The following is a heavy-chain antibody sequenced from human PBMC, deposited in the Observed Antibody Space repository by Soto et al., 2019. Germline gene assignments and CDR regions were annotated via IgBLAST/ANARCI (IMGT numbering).Heavy chain of an antibody. Sequence: SETLSLTCTVSGGSISSYYWSWIRQPPGKGLGWIGYIYYSGSTNYNPSLKSRVTISVDTSKNQFSLKLSSVTAADTAVYYCARSSGWYFDYWGQGTLVTVSS. CDR3: ARSSGWYFDY. CDR1: GGSISSYY. D-gene: IGHD6-19*01. J-gene: IGHJ4*02. CDR2: IYYSGST. V-gene: IGHV4-59*01.